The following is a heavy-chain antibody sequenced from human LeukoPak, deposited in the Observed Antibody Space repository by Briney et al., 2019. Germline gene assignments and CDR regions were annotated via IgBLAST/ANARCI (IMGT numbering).Heavy chain of an antibody. Sequence: ASVKVSCKASGYTFTSYAMHWVRQAPGQRLEWMGWINAGNGNTKYSQKFQGRVTITRDTSASTAYMELSSLRSEDTAVYCCARGLGGRRVYYYYGMDVWGKGTTVTVSS. CDR1: GYTFTSYA. CDR2: INAGNGNT. J-gene: IGHJ6*04. D-gene: IGHD3-16*01. V-gene: IGHV1-3*01. CDR3: ARGLGGRRVYYYYGMDV.